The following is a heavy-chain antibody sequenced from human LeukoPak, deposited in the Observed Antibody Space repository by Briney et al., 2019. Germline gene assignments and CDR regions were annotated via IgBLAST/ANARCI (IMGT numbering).Heavy chain of an antibody. CDR2: ISSNGGST. V-gene: IGHV3-64D*06. J-gene: IGHJ4*02. CDR3: VKVGRVDIVVG. Sequence: PGGSLRLSCAASGFTFSSYAMSWVRQAPGKGLEYVSAISSNGGSTYYADSVKGRFTISRDNSKNTLYLQMSSLRAENTAVYYCVKVGRVDIVVGWGQGTLVTVSS. CDR1: GFTFSSYA. D-gene: IGHD2-2*01.